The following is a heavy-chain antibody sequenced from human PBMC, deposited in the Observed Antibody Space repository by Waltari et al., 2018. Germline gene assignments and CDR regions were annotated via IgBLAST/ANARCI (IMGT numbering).Heavy chain of an antibody. Sequence: QVQLVQSGAEVKKPGASVKVSCKASGYTFTSYTMHWVRQAPGQRLEWMGWINAGNGNTKYSQKFQGRVTITRDTSASTAYMELSSLRSEDTAVYYCARSITIFGVVIVFGYWGQGTLVTVSS. V-gene: IGHV1-3*01. D-gene: IGHD3-3*01. CDR1: GYTFTSYT. CDR2: INAGNGNT. CDR3: ARSITIFGVVIVFGY. J-gene: IGHJ4*02.